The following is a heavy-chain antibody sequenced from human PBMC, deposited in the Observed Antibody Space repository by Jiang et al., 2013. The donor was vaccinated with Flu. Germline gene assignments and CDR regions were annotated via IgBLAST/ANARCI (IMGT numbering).Heavy chain of an antibody. J-gene: IGHJ3*02. Sequence: SGAEVKKPGASVKVSCKASGYTFTSYGISWVRQAPGQGLEWMGWISAYNGNTNYAQKLQGRVTMTTDTSTSTAYMELRSLRSDDTAVYYCARDRQYQLLRYVHDAFDIWGQGTMVTVSS. CDR1: GYTFTSYG. D-gene: IGHD2-2*01. CDR3: ARDRQYQLLRYVHDAFDI. CDR2: ISAYNGNT. V-gene: IGHV1-18*01.